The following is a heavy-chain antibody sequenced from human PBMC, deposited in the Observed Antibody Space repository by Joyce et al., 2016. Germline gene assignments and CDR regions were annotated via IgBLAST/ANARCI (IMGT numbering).Heavy chain of an antibody. D-gene: IGHD3-16*01. J-gene: IGHJ6*02. CDR3: ARGGISYYYAMDV. CDR2: ISGTSYYI. V-gene: IGHV3-21*01. CDR1: GSTFSSSS. Sequence: QLVESGGGVVKPGGSLRLSCEASGSTFSSSSMSWFRQAPGKGLEWVAAISGTSYYIFHSETVMGRFTASRDNAKKTLYLQMNSLRAEDSAVFYCARGGISYYYAMDVWGQGTTVTVSS.